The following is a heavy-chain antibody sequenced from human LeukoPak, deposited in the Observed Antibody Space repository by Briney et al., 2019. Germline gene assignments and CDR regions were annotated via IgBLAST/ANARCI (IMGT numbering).Heavy chain of an antibody. CDR3: ARHSDYGDFETFDY. J-gene: IGHJ4*02. V-gene: IGHV5-51*01. CDR2: IYPGGSDT. CDR1: GYSFTSYW. D-gene: IGHD4-17*01. Sequence: GESLKISCKGSGYSFTSYWIGWVRQMPGKGLEWMGIIYPGGSDTRYSPSLQGQVTISAERSISTAYLQWSSLKASDSAMYYCARHSDYGDFETFDYWGQGTLVTVSS.